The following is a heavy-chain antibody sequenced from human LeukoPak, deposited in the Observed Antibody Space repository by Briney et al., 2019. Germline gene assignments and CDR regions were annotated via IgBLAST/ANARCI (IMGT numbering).Heavy chain of an antibody. CDR2: ISGSGGSI. V-gene: IGHV3-23*01. CDR1: GFTFSSYA. CDR3: AKPLETGGDWVRTAFDI. D-gene: IGHD2-21*02. Sequence: GGSLRLSCAASGFTFSSYAMSRVRQAPGKGLEWVSAISGSGGSIYYADSVKGRFTISRDNSKNTLYLQMNSLRAEDTAVYYCAKPLETGGDWVRTAFDIWGQGTMVTVSS. J-gene: IGHJ3*02.